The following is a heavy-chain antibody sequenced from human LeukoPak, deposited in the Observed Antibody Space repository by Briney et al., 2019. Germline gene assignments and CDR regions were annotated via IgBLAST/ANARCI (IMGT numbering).Heavy chain of an antibody. Sequence: ASVKVSCKASGYTFIGYYIHWVRQAPGQGLEWMGWINPNSGGTNYEEKFQGRVTMTRDTSISTAYMELSRQRSDDTAVYYCARDASPFDYWGQGTLVTVSS. CDR3: ARDASPFDY. J-gene: IGHJ4*02. CDR1: GYTFIGYY. V-gene: IGHV1-2*02. CDR2: INPNSGGT.